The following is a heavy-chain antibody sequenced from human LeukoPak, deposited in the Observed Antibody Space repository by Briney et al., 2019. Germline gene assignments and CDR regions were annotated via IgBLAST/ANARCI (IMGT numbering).Heavy chain of an antibody. CDR2: ISDDGSTK. V-gene: IGHV3-30*18. D-gene: IGHD5-12*01. J-gene: IGHJ4*02. Sequence: GRSLRLSCAASGFTFSSYGFHWVRQAPRQGLDWVAVISDDGSTKYYADAVKGRFTISRDNSKTTLYLQMNSLRAEDTAVHYCAKDRVYSGYELDYWGQGTLVTVSS. CDR3: AKDRVYSGYELDY. CDR1: GFTFSSYG.